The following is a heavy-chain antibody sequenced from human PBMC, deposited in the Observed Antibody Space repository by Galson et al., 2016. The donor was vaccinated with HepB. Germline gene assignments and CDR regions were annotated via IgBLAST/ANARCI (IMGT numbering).Heavy chain of an antibody. CDR3: ARGPWLSAAPPPYYLDS. CDR2: VYHTGNS. J-gene: IGHJ4*02. D-gene: IGHD5-12*01. V-gene: IGHV4-4*02. Sequence: SETLSLTCELFGGSIKTNNWWTWVRQTPGKGLEWIEEVYHTGNSNSNPSLASRVTISVDTSRNIFSLNLTSVTAADTALYFCARGPWLSAAPPPYYLDSWGPRTLVTVST. CDR1: GGSIKTNNW.